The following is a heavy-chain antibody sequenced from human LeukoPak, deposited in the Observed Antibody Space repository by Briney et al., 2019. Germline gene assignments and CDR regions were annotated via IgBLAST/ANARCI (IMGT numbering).Heavy chain of an antibody. CDR2: IIPIFGTA. D-gene: IGHD1-26*01. CDR1: GGTFSSYA. Sequence: LVELSCKASGGTFSSYAICRVRQAPGQGLEWMGRIIPIFGTADYAQKFQGRVTITTDESTSTAYMELSSLRSEHTAVYYCAIVGARGRWGQGTLVTVSS. J-gene: IGHJ4*02. V-gene: IGHV1-69*05. CDR3: AIVGARGR.